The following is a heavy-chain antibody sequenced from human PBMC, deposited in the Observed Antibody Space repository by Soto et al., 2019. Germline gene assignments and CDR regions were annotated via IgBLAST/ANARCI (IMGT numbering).Heavy chain of an antibody. CDR1: GFTFSSYD. J-gene: IGHJ4*02. V-gene: IGHV3-13*01. CDR3: ARGVGGYEHLWYFEY. CDR2: IGTAGDT. Sequence: GGSLRLSCAASGFTFSSYDMHLVRQATGKGLEWVSAIGTAGDTYYADSVKGRFTISRDNSKNTLYLQMNSLRAEDTAVYYCARGVGGYEHLWYFEYWGQGTLVTVSS. D-gene: IGHD5-12*01.